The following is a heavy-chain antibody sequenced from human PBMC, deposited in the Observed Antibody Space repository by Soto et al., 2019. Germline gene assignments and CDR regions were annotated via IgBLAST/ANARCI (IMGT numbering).Heavy chain of an antibody. D-gene: IGHD5-18*01. Sequence: GFLRHSDPDCGFTCSSEAMSWVRQAPGKGLEWVSAISGSGGSTYYADSVKGRFTISRDNSKNTLYLQMNSLRAEDTAVYYCAKVRGRGYSYLGVWYFDYWGQGTLVTVSS. J-gene: IGHJ4*02. CDR3: AKVRGRGYSYLGVWYFDY. V-gene: IGHV3-23*01. CDR2: ISGSGGST. CDR1: GFTCSSEA.